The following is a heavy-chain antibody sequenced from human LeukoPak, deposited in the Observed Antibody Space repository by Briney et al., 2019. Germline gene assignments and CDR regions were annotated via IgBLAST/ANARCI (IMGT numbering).Heavy chain of an antibody. J-gene: IGHJ3*02. Sequence: GGSLRPSCAASGFTFSSYSMNWVRQAPRKGLEGVSSISSSSSYIYYTASVKGRFTISRHNAKNSLYLQMNSPRAEDTAGYYCARERAHGGDAFDIWGQGTMVTVSS. CDR2: ISSSSSYI. CDR1: GFTFSSYS. V-gene: IGHV3-21*01. CDR3: ARERAHGGDAFDI.